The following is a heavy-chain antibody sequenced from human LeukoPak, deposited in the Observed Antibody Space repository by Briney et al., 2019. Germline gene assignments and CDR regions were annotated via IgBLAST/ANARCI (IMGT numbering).Heavy chain of an antibody. CDR3: ARDPIRTDYYGSGSYSGAFDM. CDR2: ISSSSTYI. J-gene: IGHJ3*02. D-gene: IGHD3-10*01. V-gene: IGHV3-21*01. Sequence: GGSLRLSCAASRFTFSSYSMNWVRQAPGKGLEWVSSISSSSTYIYYADSVKGRFTISRDNAKNSLYLQMNSLRAEDTAVYYCARDPIRTDYYGSGSYSGAFDMWGQGTMVIVSS. CDR1: RFTFSSYS.